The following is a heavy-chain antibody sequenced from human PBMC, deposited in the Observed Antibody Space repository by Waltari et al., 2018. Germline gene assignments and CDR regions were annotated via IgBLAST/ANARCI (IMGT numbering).Heavy chain of an antibody. CDR3: ARRSGYDSYGLFDY. CDR2: IYYSGST. CDR1: GCSISSSSYY. V-gene: IGHV4-39*01. D-gene: IGHD5-18*01. J-gene: IGHJ4*02. Sequence: QLQLPESGPGLVKPSETLSLPCTVSGCSISSSSYYWGWIRQPPGKGREWIGGIYYSGSTYKNPSLKSRVTISGDTSKNQFSLKLSSGTAADTAVYYCARRSGYDSYGLFDYWGQGTLVTVSS.